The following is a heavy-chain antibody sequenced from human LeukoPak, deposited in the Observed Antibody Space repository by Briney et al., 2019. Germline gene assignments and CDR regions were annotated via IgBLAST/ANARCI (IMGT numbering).Heavy chain of an antibody. CDR3: ARGSGGYYDSGRRYYYGMDV. CDR2: IYSGGST. D-gene: IGHD3-22*01. J-gene: IGHJ6*02. Sequence: GGSLRLSCAASGVTVSSNYMSWVRQAPGKGLEWVSVIYSGGSTYHADSVKGRFTISRDNSKNTLYLQMNSLRAEDTAVYYCARGSGGYYDSGRRYYYGMDVWGQGTTVTVSS. CDR1: GVTVSSNY. V-gene: IGHV3-66*01.